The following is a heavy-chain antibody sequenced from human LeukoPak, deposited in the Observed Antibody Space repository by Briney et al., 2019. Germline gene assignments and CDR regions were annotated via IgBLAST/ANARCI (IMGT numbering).Heavy chain of an antibody. J-gene: IGHJ6*03. CDR2: IWYDGSNK. CDR1: GFTFSNFG. CDR3: GKLGYCTGTSCYDDSYYYMDV. V-gene: IGHV3-33*06. Sequence: GRSLTLSCVASGFTFSNFGMHWVRQAPGKGLEWVTLIWYDGSNKYYADSVKGRFTNSRDSSKNRLYLQMNSLGAEDTAVYYCGKLGYCTGTSCYDDSYYYMDVWGKGTPVTVSS. D-gene: IGHD2-2*01.